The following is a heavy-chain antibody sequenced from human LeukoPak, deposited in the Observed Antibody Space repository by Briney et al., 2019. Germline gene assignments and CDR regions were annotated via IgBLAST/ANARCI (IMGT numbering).Heavy chain of an antibody. J-gene: IGHJ4*02. D-gene: IGHD6-19*01. Sequence: SETLSLTCTVSGESISGFYWTWIRQPPGKGLEWIGYIYYSGSTNYNPSLKSRVTISVDTSKNQFSLKLSSVTAADTAVYYCARAVAGIEYYFDYWGQGTLVTVSS. CDR3: ARAVAGIEYYFDY. CDR2: IYYSGST. V-gene: IGHV4-59*08. CDR1: GESISGFY.